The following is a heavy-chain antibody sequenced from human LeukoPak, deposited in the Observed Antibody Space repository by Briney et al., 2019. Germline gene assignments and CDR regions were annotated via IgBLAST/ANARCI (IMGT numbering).Heavy chain of an antibody. D-gene: IGHD3-22*01. V-gene: IGHV3-23*01. CDR3: AKTEGVIITRDDAFDI. Sequence: GGSPRLSCAASGFTFNTYAVSWVRQAPGKGLEWVSSISGSGGDTYYADSLKGRFTISRDNSKSTLYLQMNSLRADDTAVYYCAKTEGVIITRDDAFDIWGQGTMVTVSS. CDR1: GFTFNTYA. J-gene: IGHJ3*02. CDR2: ISGSGGDT.